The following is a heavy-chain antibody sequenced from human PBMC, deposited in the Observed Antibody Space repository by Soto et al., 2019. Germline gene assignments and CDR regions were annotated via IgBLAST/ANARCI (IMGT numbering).Heavy chain of an antibody. CDR1: GFTFSSYS. J-gene: IGHJ4*02. CDR3: AREGIVATILPFDY. D-gene: IGHD5-12*01. Sequence: EVQLVESGGGLVQPGGSLRLSCAASGFTFSSYSMNWVRQAPGKGLEWVSYISSSSSTIYYADSVKGGFTISRDNAKNSMYRQMNSLRAEDTAVYYCAREGIVATILPFDYWGQGTLVTVSS. CDR2: ISSSSSTI. V-gene: IGHV3-48*01.